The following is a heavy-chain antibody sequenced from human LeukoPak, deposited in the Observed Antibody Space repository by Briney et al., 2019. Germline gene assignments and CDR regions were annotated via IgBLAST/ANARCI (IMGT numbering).Heavy chain of an antibody. CDR1: GGSISSGSYY. Sequence: SETLSLTCTVSGGSISSGSYYWSWIRQPAGKGLEWIGRIYTSGSTNYNSSLKSRVTISVDTSKNQFSLKLSSVTAADTAVYYCARDAGHQVSRRNYYAMDVWGQGTTVTVSS. J-gene: IGHJ6*02. D-gene: IGHD2-2*01. V-gene: IGHV4-61*02. CDR2: IYTSGST. CDR3: ARDAGHQVSRRNYYAMDV.